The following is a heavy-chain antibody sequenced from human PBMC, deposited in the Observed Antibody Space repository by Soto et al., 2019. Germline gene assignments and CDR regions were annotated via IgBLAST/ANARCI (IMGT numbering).Heavy chain of an antibody. CDR3: VSGGYYYDRAY. CDR2: LYSGGNT. V-gene: IGHV3-53*02. J-gene: IGHJ4*02. Sequence: EVQLVETGGDVIQPGGSLRLSCEASGFTVSSSYMSWVRQAPGKGLEWVSLLYSGGNTYYAGSVKGRFTISRDSSEKTLFLQMSCLRAEDTAVYYCVSGGYYYDRAYWGQGTLVTVSS. D-gene: IGHD3-22*01. CDR1: GFTVSSSY.